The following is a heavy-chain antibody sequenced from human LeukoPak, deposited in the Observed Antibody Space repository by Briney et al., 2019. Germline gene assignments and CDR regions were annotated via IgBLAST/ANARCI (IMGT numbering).Heavy chain of an antibody. J-gene: IGHJ6*02. CDR1: GGSVSSGGYY. V-gene: IGHV4-61*08. CDR3: ARSSSGSYSYYAMDV. D-gene: IGHD1-26*01. CDR2: IYYGGST. Sequence: PSETLSLTCTVSGGSVSSGGYYWSWIRQPPGKGLEWIGYIYYGGSTNYNPSLKSRVTISVDTSKNQFSLKLSSVTAADTAVYYCARSSSGSYSYYAMDVWGQGTTVTVSS.